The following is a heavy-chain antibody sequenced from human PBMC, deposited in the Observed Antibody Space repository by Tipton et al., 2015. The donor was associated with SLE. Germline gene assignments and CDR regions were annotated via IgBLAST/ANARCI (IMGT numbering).Heavy chain of an antibody. CDR1: GYSISSDYF. D-gene: IGHD6-19*01. CDR2: IYHSGST. Sequence: TLSLTCAVSGYSISSDYFWGWIRQPPGKGLEWIGSIYHSGSTYYNPSLKSRVTMSVDPSKMQFSLNLNSVTAADTALYFCARGVAERLGLDFWGQGSLVTVSS. V-gene: IGHV4-38-2*01. J-gene: IGHJ4*02. CDR3: ARGVAERLGLDF.